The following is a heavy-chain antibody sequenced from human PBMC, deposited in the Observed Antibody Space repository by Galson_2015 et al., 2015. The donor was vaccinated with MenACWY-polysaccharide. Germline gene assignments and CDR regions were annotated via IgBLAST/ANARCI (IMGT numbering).Heavy chain of an antibody. CDR1: GYTFSNYD. D-gene: IGHD2-2*01. V-gene: IGHV1-8*01. CDR3: ARGHCSSTSCLEYYYYYYYMDA. J-gene: IGHJ6*03. CDR2: INPNSGNT. Sequence: SVKVSCKASGYTFSNYDINWVRQATGQGLEWMGWINPNSGNTDYAQKFQGRVTMTRNTSITTAYMELSNLRSEDTAVYYCARGHCSSTSCLEYYYYYYYMDAWGKGTTVTVSS.